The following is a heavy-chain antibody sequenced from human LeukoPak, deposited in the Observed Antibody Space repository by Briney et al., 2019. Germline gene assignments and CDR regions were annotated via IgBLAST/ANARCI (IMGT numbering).Heavy chain of an antibody. J-gene: IGHJ5*02. Sequence: SETLSLSCTVYGGAISSGTFYWSWIRQPAGEGLEWIGRIYTSGSTDYNPSLKSRVNISIDTSKNQFSLKLGSVTAADTAVYYCARVNWNYGHSFDPWGQGTLVTVSS. CDR2: IYTSGST. D-gene: IGHD1-7*01. CDR3: ARVNWNYGHSFDP. CDR1: GGAISSGTFY. V-gene: IGHV4-61*02.